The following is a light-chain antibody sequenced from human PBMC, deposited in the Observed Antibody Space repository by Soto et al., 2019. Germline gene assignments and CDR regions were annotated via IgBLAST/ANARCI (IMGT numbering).Light chain of an antibody. CDR3: QQSFRTPHT. V-gene: IGKV3-15*01. CDR2: GAS. Sequence: ETVMTQSPDTLSVSPGESATLSCRASQDVSTNLAWFHQKPGQTPRLVLYGASKRATGIPARFSGSGSGRHFTLTISNLQPEDLATYYCQQSFRTPHTFGPGTKVEIK. J-gene: IGKJ4*01. CDR1: QDVSTN.